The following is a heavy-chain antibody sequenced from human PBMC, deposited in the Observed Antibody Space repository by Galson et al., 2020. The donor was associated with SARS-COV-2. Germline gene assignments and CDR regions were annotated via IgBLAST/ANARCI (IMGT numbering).Heavy chain of an antibody. Sequence: ATVKVSCKASGYTFTSFDINWVRQAPGQGLEWMGWMNPNSGNSGHAQKFQGRVTMTRNTSISTAYLELSSLRSEDTAVYYCATPIVGGTFYLWGQGALVSGS. CDR1: GYTFTSFD. J-gene: IGHJ4*02. D-gene: IGHD1-26*01. CDR3: ATPIVGGTFYL. CDR2: MNPNSGNS. V-gene: IGHV1-8*01.